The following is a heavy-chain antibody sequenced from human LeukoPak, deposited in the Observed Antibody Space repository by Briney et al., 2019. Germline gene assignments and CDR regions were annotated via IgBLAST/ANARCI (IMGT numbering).Heavy chain of an antibody. J-gene: IGHJ3*02. CDR3: AKLRATLGIGAFDI. D-gene: IGHD7-27*01. CDR2: ISDSGGST. CDR1: GFTFSSYA. Sequence: GGSLRLSCAASGFTFSSYAINWVRQFPGKGLEWVSGISDSGGSTYYADSVKGRFTISRDNSKNTLYLQMNSLRAEDTAVYYCAKLRATLGIGAFDIWGQGTMVSVSS. V-gene: IGHV3-23*01.